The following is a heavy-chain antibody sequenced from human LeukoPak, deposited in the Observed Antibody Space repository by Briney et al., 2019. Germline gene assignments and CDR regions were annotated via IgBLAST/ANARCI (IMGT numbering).Heavy chain of an antibody. J-gene: IGHJ4*02. V-gene: IGHV3-48*01. D-gene: IGHD7-27*01. CDR2: IDKTSSNI. Sequence: GGSLRLSCAASGFIFTDYSINWVRQAPGRGLEWISYIDKTSSNIYYADSVKGRFTISRDNAKNSLYLQMNSLRAEDTAVYYCARESYWGSSAKGFDYWGQGTLVTVSS. CDR1: GFIFTDYS. CDR3: ARESYWGSSAKGFDY.